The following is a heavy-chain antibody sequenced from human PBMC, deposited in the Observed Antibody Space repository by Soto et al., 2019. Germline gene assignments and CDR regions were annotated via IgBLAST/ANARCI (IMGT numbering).Heavy chain of an antibody. J-gene: IGHJ3*02. V-gene: IGHV3-23*01. CDR3: AKDFIPTTGVQGPFDI. D-gene: IGHD1-1*01. CDR1: GFTFSNYA. Sequence: EVQLLESGGGLAQPGGSLRLSCVASGFTFSNYAMSWVRQAPGKGLEWVSTISGPGDTTFYADSVNGRFTISRDNSKTTLYLQVSSLRAEDTAVYYCAKDFIPTTGVQGPFDIWGQGTMVTVSS. CDR2: ISGPGDTT.